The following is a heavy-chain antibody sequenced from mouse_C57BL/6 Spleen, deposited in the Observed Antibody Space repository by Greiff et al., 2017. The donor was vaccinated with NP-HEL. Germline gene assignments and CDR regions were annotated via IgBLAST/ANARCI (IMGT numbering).Heavy chain of an antibody. CDR1: GFNIKDDY. D-gene: IGHD2-5*01. J-gene: IGHJ1*03. V-gene: IGHV14-4*01. Sequence: VQLKQSGAELVRPGASVKLSCTASGFNIKDDYMHWVKQRPEQGLEWIGWIDPENGDTEYASKFQGKATITADTSSNTAYLQLSSLTSEDTAVYYCTTSYSNYGNWYFDVWGTGTTVTVSS. CDR2: IDPENGDT. CDR3: TTSYSNYGNWYFDV.